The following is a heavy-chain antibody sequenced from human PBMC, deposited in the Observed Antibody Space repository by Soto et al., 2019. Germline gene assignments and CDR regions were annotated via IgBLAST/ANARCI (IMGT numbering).Heavy chain of an antibody. J-gene: IGHJ5*02. V-gene: IGHV6-1*01. CDR3: ARDHYYGSGSYYVVRWFDP. CDR1: GDSVSSNSAA. D-gene: IGHD3-10*01. Sequence: PSQTLSLTCAISGDSVSSNSAAWNWIRQSPSRGLEWLGRTYCRSKWYNDYAVSVKSRITINPDTSKNQFSLQLNSVTPEDTAVYYCARDHYYGSGSYYVVRWFDPWGQGTLVTVSS. CDR2: TYCRSKWYN.